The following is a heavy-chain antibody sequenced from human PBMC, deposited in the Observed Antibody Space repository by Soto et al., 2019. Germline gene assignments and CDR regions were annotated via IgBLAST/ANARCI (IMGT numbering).Heavy chain of an antibody. CDR1: GFTFRTYA. V-gene: IGHV3-23*01. D-gene: IGHD3-9*01. CDR2: ISISGATT. J-gene: IGHJ4*02. CDR3: AKDKSDYDSLTGYYYDY. Sequence: GGSLRLSCAVSGFTFRTYAMSWVRQAPGKGLEWVSGISISGATTFYADSVKGRFTISRDNSKNTLYLQMNSLRGEDTALYYCAKDKSDYDSLTGYYYDYWGQGTLVTVSS.